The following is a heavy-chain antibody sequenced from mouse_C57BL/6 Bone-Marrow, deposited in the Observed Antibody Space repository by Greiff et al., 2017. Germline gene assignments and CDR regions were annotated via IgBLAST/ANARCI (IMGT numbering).Heavy chain of an antibody. Sequence: VQLQQSVAELVRPGASVKLSCTASGFIIKNTYMHWVKQRPEQGLEWIGRIDPANGNTKYAPKFQGKATITADTSSNTAYLQLSSLTSEDTAIYYCARDDGYYWFAYWGQGTLVTVSA. CDR1: GFIIKNTY. V-gene: IGHV14-3*01. CDR2: IDPANGNT. CDR3: ARDDGYYWFAY. D-gene: IGHD2-3*01. J-gene: IGHJ3*01.